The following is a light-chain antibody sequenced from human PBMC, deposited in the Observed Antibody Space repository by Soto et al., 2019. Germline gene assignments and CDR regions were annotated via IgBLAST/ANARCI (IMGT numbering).Light chain of an antibody. CDR1: NSDVGSYNR. J-gene: IGLJ1*01. V-gene: IGLV2-18*02. CDR3: SSYTSSSTYV. Sequence: QSALTQPPSVSGSPGQSVTISCTGTNSDVGSYNRVSWSQQPPVAAPKLMIYEVSNRPSGGPDRFSGSHSGNTASLTISGLQAEDEADYYCSSYTSSSTYVFGTGTKVTVL. CDR2: EVS.